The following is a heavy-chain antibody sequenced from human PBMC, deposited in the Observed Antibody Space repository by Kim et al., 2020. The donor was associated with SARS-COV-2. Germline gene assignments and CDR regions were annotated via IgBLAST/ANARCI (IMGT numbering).Heavy chain of an antibody. J-gene: IGHJ6*03. CDR3: AIDPPQFYGCV. CDR1: GGSISGDNYY. V-gene: IGHV4-31*03. Sequence: SETLSLTCTVSGGSISGDNYYWSWIRQHPGKGREWIGNIYYSGNTNYNPSLKIRVTISVATSQNQFSLKLISVTAADTAVYYCAIDPPQFYGCVWG. CDR2: IYYSGNT. D-gene: IGHD6-19*01.